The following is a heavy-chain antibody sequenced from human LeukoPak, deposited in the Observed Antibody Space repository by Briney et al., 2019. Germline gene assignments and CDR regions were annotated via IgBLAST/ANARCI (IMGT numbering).Heavy chain of an antibody. CDR3: ARDGGDGGLYYFDY. J-gene: IGHJ4*02. CDR1: GYTFTNYG. Sequence: ASVKVSCKASGYTFTNYGINWVRQAPGQGLEWMGWISGYNGNTNYAQKLQGRVTMTTDTSTSTAYMELRSLRSDDTAVYYCARDGGDGGLYYFDYWGQGTLVTVSS. CDR2: ISGYNGNT. V-gene: IGHV1-18*01. D-gene: IGHD4-23*01.